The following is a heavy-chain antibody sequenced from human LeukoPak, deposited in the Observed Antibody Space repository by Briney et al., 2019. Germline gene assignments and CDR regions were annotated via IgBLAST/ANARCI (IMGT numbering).Heavy chain of an antibody. CDR1: GFTFSEYW. Sequence: GGSLRLSCAASGFTFSEYWMHWVRQAPGKGLAWVSHINRDGGLTNYADSVRGRFTVSRDNARNILYLQMDSLRAEDTARYFCAREEHRLAAAGTSAFDLGGQGTLVTVSP. CDR2: INRDGGLT. CDR3: AREEHRLAAAGTSAFDL. J-gene: IGHJ3*01. V-gene: IGHV3-74*01. D-gene: IGHD6-13*01.